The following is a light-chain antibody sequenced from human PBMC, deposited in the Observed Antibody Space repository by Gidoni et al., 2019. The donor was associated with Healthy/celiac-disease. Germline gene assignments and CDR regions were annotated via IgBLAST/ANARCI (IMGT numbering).Light chain of an antibody. Sequence: DTQMTQSPSTLSASVGDRVTITSRASQGISSRLAWYQQKPGKAPKLLIYKASSLESGVPSRFSGSGSGTEFTLTISSLQPDDFATYYCQQYNSYSLLTFGGGTKVEIK. J-gene: IGKJ4*01. CDR3: QQYNSYSLLT. V-gene: IGKV1-5*03. CDR2: KAS. CDR1: QGISSR.